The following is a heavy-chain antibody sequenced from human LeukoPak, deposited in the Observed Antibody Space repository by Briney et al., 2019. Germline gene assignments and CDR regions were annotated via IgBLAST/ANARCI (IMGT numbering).Heavy chain of an antibody. Sequence: GGSLRLSCAASGFTFSSYAMSWVRQAPGKGLEWVSGISWNSGSIGYADSVKGRFTISRDNAENSLYLQMNSLRAEDTALYYCAKDQGHYSSYGMDVWGQGTTVTVSS. CDR1: GFTFSSYA. D-gene: IGHD6-13*01. J-gene: IGHJ6*02. V-gene: IGHV3-9*01. CDR3: AKDQGHYSSYGMDV. CDR2: ISWNSGSI.